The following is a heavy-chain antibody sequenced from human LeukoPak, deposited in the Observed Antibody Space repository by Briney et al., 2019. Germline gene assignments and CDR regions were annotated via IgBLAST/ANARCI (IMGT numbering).Heavy chain of an antibody. J-gene: IGHJ4*02. CDR2: ISGSGGST. D-gene: IGHD6-19*01. Sequence: PGGSLRLSCAASGFSFSNSGMHWVRQAPGKGLEWVSAISGSGGSTYYADSVKGRFTISRDNSKNTLYLQMNSLRAEDTAVYYCAKCIAVAEDGFDYWGQGTLVTVSS. CDR1: GFSFSNSG. V-gene: IGHV3-23*01. CDR3: AKCIAVAEDGFDY.